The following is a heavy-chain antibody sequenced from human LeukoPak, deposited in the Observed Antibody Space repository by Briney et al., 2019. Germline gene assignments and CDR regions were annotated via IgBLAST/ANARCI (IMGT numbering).Heavy chain of an antibody. D-gene: IGHD3-22*01. CDR1: GFSLTTSGVG. CDR3: AHLTMIVVVDREYYFDY. V-gene: IGHV2-5*01. CDR2: LSWNDDK. J-gene: IGHJ4*02. Sequence: SGPTLVNPTQTLTLTCTFSGFSLTTSGVGVGWIRQPPGKALEWLALLSWNDDKRHRPSLKSRLTIAKDTSKNQVVLTMTNMDPVDTATYYCAHLTMIVVVDREYYFDYWGQGTLVTVSS.